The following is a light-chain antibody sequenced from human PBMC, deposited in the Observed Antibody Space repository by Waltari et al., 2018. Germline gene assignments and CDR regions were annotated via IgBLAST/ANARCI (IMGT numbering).Light chain of an antibody. CDR1: QSIRSF. Sequence: DIWLTQSPPSLSASAGDRVTITCRASQSIRSFLNWYQQKPGKAPKLLIYDTSKLESGVPPRFSGSGSGTDFTLTINSLQPDDFATYYCQQSRDTPRTFGQGTRVEIK. CDR3: QQSRDTPRT. J-gene: IGKJ1*01. V-gene: IGKV1-39*01. CDR2: DTS.